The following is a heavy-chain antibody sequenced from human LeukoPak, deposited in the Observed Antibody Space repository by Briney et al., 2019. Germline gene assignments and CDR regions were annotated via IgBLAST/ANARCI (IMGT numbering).Heavy chain of an antibody. J-gene: IGHJ6*03. CDR1: GFTFDTYN. CDR3: ARYSEVYYYVDV. V-gene: IGHV3-21*01. CDR2: IRSYSSYI. Sequence: GGSLTLSCAASGFTFDTYNFNWVRQAPGHGLEWVASIRSYSSYIHYADSVKGRFTISRDDAKKSLDLQMNSLRAEDTAVYFCARYSEVYYYVDVWGAETTVIVSS. D-gene: IGHD2-21*01.